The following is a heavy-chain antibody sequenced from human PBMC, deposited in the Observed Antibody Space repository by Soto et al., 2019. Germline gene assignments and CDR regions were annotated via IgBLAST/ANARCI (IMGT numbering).Heavy chain of an antibody. CDR2: ISAYNGNT. CDR1: GYTFTSYG. Sequence: ASVKVSCKASGYTFTSYGISWVRQAPGQGLEWMGWISAYNGNTNYAQKLQGRVTMTTDTSTSTAYMELRSRRSDDTAVYYCAPVPAAISYYNTDVWGQGTTVTVSS. CDR3: APVPAAISYYNTDV. V-gene: IGHV1-18*01. D-gene: IGHD3-22*01. J-gene: IGHJ6*02.